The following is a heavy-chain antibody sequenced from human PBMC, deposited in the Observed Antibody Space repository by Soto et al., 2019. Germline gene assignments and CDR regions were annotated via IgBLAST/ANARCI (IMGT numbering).Heavy chain of an antibody. D-gene: IGHD2-21*02. CDR3: ARESWYSEAFDI. V-gene: IGHV3-48*01. CDR1: GFTFSSYS. Sequence: VQLVESGGGLVQPGGSLRLSCAASGFTFSSYSMNWVRQAPGKGLEWVSYISSSSSTIYYADSVKGRFTISRDNAKNSLYLQMNRLGAEDTAVYDCARESWYSEAFDILGQGTMVTVSS. J-gene: IGHJ3*02. CDR2: ISSSSSTI.